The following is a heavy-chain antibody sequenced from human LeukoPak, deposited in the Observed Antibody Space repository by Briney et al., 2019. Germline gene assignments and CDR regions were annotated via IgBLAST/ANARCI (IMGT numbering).Heavy chain of an antibody. Sequence: GGSLRLSCAASGFTFSSYGMSWVRQAPGKGLVWVSRIKSDGSNTNYADSVKGRFTISRDNAKNTLHLQMNSLRAEDTAVYYCARGGYYGSGRYYFDSWGQGTLVTVSS. V-gene: IGHV3-74*01. J-gene: IGHJ4*02. CDR3: ARGGYYGSGRYYFDS. CDR2: IKSDGSNT. CDR1: GFTFSSYG. D-gene: IGHD3-3*01.